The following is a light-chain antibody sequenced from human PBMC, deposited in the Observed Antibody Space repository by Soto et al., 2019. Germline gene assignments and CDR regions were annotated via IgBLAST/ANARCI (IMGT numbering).Light chain of an antibody. CDR2: KAS. Sequence: DIQMTQSPSTLSASVGDRVTITCRASQSISSSLAWYQQKPGKAPKLLIYKASSLESGVPSRLSGSGSGTEFTLTISSLQPDDFATYYCQQYHSYSPWTFGQGTKVEIK. CDR3: QQYHSYSPWT. V-gene: IGKV1-5*03. CDR1: QSISSS. J-gene: IGKJ1*01.